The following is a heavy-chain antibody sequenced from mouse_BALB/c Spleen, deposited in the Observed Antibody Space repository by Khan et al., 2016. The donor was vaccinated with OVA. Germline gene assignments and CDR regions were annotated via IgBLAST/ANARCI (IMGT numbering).Heavy chain of an antibody. Sequence: VQLQESGPVLVKPGASVKMSCKASGYTFSDYVMNWVKQRTGQGLEWIGQIYPGSGNPYYNEKFKGKATLTTDKSSNTAYMQLSSLTSEVSAVYFCARSGYGSLVYWGQGTALTVSS. V-gene: IGHV1-77*01. CDR3: ARSGYGSLVY. J-gene: IGHJ2*01. CDR2: IYPGSGNP. D-gene: IGHD1-1*01. CDR1: GYTFSDYV.